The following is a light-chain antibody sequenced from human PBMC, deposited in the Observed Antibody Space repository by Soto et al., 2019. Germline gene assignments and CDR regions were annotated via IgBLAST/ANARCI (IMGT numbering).Light chain of an antibody. CDR2: EVT. J-gene: IGLJ1*01. CDR3: NSYVGSNNYV. V-gene: IGLV2-8*01. CDR1: ASDIGRYNY. Sequence: QSVLTQPPSAPGTPGKTVTISCIGTASDIGRYNYVSWYQHHPGKAPKLIIYEVTKRPSGVPDRFSGSKSGNTASLTVSGLQADDEADYYCNSYVGSNNYVFGTG.